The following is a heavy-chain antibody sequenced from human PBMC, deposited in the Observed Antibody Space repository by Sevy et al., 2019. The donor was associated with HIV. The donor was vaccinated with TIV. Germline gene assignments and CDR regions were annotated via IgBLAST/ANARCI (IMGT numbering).Heavy chain of an antibody. CDR1: GFTFSSYG. D-gene: IGHD4-17*01. CDR3: ARDLEFYDSGDYGPAFMPDY. V-gene: IGHV3-33*01. J-gene: IGHJ4*02. CDR2: IWFDGSNT. Sequence: GGYLRLSCAASGFTFSSYGMRWVRQGPGKGLEWVAVIWFDGSNTYYADSVKGRFTISRDIAKNTLHLQMNSLRAEDTAVYYCARDLEFYDSGDYGPAFMPDYWGQGTLVTVSS.